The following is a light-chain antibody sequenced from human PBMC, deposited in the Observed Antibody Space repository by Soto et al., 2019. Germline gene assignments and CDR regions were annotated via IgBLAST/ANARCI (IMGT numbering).Light chain of an antibody. CDR3: QQRHMWPIT. CDR2: DAY. Sequence: SPATLSVSPWERATLSRRASQSFRGLLAWYQQKPGQAPRLLIYDAYNRATGIPPRFSGSGSGTDFTLTISSLEPEDSAVYYCQQRHMWPITFGQGTRLE. J-gene: IGKJ5*01. V-gene: IGKV3-11*01. CDR1: QSFRGL.